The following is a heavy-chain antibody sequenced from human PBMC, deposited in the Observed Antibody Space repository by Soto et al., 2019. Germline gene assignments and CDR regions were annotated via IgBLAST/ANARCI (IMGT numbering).Heavy chain of an antibody. D-gene: IGHD3-16*01. CDR2: LKSETDGGTA. Sequence: EVQLVESGGGLVKPGGSLRLSCVGSGFTFIDAWMSWVRQAPGKGLEWGGRLKSETDGGTADYAAPVEGRFNISRDDSKNTLYLQMNSLKSEDTAVYYCMTAPGLNVLFWGQGALVTVSS. V-gene: IGHV3-15*01. J-gene: IGHJ4*02. CDR1: GFTFIDAW. CDR3: MTAPGLNVLF.